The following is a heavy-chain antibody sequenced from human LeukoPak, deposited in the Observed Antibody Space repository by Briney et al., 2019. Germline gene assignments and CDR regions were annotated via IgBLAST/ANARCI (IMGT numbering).Heavy chain of an antibody. D-gene: IGHD6-13*01. CDR2: INHSVST. CDR3: ARGYSSSWYVRRWYFDL. Sequence: PSETLSLTCAVYGGSFSGYYWSWIRQPPGKGLEWIGEINHSVSTNYNPSLKSRVTISVDTSKNQFSLKLSSVTAADTAVYYCARGYSSSWYVRRWYFDLWGRGTLVTVSS. CDR1: GGSFSGYY. V-gene: IGHV4-34*01. J-gene: IGHJ2*01.